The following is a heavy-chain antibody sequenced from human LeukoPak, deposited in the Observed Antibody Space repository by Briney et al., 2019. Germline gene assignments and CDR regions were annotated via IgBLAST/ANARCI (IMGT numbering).Heavy chain of an antibody. Sequence: PSETLPLTCAVYGGSFSGYYWSWIRQPPGKGLEWIGEINHSGSTNYNPSLKSRVTISVDTSKNQFSLKLSSVTAADTAVYYCARTRQEYCGGDCYSLFDYWGQGTLVTVSS. CDR2: INHSGST. D-gene: IGHD2-21*02. CDR1: GGSFSGYY. V-gene: IGHV4-34*01. J-gene: IGHJ4*02. CDR3: ARTRQEYCGGDCYSLFDY.